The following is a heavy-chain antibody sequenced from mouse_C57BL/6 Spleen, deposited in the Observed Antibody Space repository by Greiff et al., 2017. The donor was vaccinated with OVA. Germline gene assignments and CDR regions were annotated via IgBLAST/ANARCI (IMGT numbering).Heavy chain of an antibody. CDR2: FDPNSGGT. Sequence: QVQLQQPEAELVKPGASVKLSCKASGYTFTSYWMHWVKQRPGRGLEWIGRFDPNSGGTKYNEKFKSKATLTVDKPSSTAYMQLSSLTSEDSAVYYCERAGEPRQLRRAMDYWGQGTSVTVSS. V-gene: IGHV1-72*01. J-gene: IGHJ4*01. CDR3: ERAGEPRQLRRAMDY. D-gene: IGHD3-2*02. CDR1: GYTFTSYW.